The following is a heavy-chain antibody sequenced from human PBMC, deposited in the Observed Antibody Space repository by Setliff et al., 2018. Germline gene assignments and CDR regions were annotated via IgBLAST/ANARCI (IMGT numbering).Heavy chain of an antibody. Sequence: SVKVSCKASGLTFTSSAMQWVRQARGQRLEWIGWIVVGSGNTNYAQKFQERVTITRDMSTSTAYMELSSLRSEDTAVYYCAADMNSSGPYYYYYGMDVWGQGTTVTVSS. J-gene: IGHJ6*02. CDR3: AADMNSSGPYYYYYGMDV. CDR2: IVVGSGNT. D-gene: IGHD6-19*01. V-gene: IGHV1-58*02. CDR1: GLTFTSSA.